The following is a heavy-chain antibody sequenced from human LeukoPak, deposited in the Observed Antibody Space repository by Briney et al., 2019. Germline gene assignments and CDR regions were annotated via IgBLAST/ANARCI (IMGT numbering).Heavy chain of an antibody. V-gene: IGHV4-59*01. CDR2: IYYSGST. J-gene: IGHJ6*02. D-gene: IGHD2-15*01. CDR1: GGSISTYY. Sequence: PSETLSLTCTVSGGSISTYYWSWIRQPPGKGLEWIGYIYYSGSTNYNPSLKSRVTISVDTSKNQFSLKLSSVTAADTAVYYCASRRGGSLYGMDVWGQGTTVTVSS. CDR3: ASRRGGSLYGMDV.